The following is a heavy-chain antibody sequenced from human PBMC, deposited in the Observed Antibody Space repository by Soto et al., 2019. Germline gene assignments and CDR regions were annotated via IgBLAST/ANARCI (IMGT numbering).Heavy chain of an antibody. CDR2: ISASGNTI. CDR3: ARVPDDNQSKHPNWFDP. Sequence: PEGALRLSCAASGFTFRTSEMNWLRQAPGKGLEWISYISASGNTIYYADSVRGRFTISRDNAKNSLYLQMNSLRAEDTAVYYCARVPDDNQSKHPNWFDPWGQGTLVTVSS. J-gene: IGHJ5*02. D-gene: IGHD1-1*01. CDR1: GFTFRTSE. V-gene: IGHV3-48*03.